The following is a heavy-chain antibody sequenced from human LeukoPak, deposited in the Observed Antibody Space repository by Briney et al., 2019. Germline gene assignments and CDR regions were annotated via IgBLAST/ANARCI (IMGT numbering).Heavy chain of an antibody. D-gene: IGHD3-22*01. Sequence: GASVKVSCKASGYTFTSYYMHWVRQAPGQGLEWMGLINPTGGSTGYAQKFQGRVTMTRDMSTSTVYMELSSLRSEDTAVYYCASLWGPYDSSGYYDYWGQGTLVTVSS. J-gene: IGHJ4*02. CDR3: ASLWGPYDSSGYYDY. CDR2: INPTGGST. V-gene: IGHV1-46*01. CDR1: GYTFTSYY.